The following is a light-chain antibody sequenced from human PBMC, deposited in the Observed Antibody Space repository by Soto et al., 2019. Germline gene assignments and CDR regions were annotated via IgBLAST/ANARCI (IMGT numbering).Light chain of an antibody. Sequence: QSALTQPPSVSAAPGQKVTISCSGSSPNIGNNYVSWYQQLPGTAPKLLIYDNNKRPSGIPDRFSGSKSGTSATLGITGLQTGDEADYYCGTWDSSLSAYVFGTGTKVTVL. CDR2: DNN. CDR3: GTWDSSLSAYV. CDR1: SPNIGNNY. J-gene: IGLJ1*01. V-gene: IGLV1-51*01.